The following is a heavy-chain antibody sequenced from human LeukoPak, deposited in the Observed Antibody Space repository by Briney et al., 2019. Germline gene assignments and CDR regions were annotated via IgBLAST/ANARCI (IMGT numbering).Heavy chain of an antibody. CDR2: INVVNGAI. CDR1: GFTLRYYQ. J-gene: IGHJ6*02. Sequence: GGSLRLSCATSGFTLRYYQMNWVRQAPGKGLEWVSYINVVNGAIYYADSVKGRFTISGDIATNSVYLQMDSLRAEDTALYYCVRDGNRGYDMDVWGQGTAVTVSS. D-gene: IGHD3-10*01. CDR3: VRDGNRGYDMDV. V-gene: IGHV3-48*01.